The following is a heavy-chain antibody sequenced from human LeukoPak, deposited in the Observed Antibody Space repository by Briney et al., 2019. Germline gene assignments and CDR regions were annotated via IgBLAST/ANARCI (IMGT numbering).Heavy chain of an antibody. V-gene: IGHV4-30-2*01. D-gene: IGHD6-6*01. J-gene: IGHJ3*02. Sequence: SETLSLTCAVSGGSISSGGYSWSWIRQPPGKGLEWIGYIYHSGSTYYNPSLKSRVTISVDRSKNQFSLKLSSVTAADTAVYYCARGRSIAARRVVFPQPGDAFDIWGQGTMVTVSS. CDR1: GGSISSGGYS. CDR3: ARGRSIAARRVVFPQPGDAFDI. CDR2: IYHSGST.